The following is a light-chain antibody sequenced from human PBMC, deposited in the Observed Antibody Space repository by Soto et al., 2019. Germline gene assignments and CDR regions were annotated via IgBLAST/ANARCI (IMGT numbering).Light chain of an antibody. Sequence: EIVMTQSPATLSVSPGERATLSCRASQSVSSNLAWYQQKPGQAPRLLIFGASTRATGIPARFSGSGSGTEFTLTIRSLQSEDIAVYYCQQYNNWPPYMYTFGQGTKLEIK. V-gene: IGKV3-15*01. CDR3: QQYNNWPPYMYT. J-gene: IGKJ2*01. CDR1: QSVSSN. CDR2: GAS.